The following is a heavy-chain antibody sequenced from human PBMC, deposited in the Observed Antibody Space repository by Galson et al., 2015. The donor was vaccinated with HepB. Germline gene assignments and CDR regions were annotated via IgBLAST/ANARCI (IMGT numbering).Heavy chain of an antibody. CDR1: GFIFKNYA. J-gene: IGHJ4*02. CDR2: ISNDGGSK. D-gene: IGHD2-2*02. CDR3: ARHRDCSSTTCYIFDFDY. V-gene: IGHV3-30-3*01. Sequence: SLRLSCAASGFIFKNYALHWVRQAPGKGLEWVAVISNDGGSKFYADSVKGRFTISRDNSKNTLYLQMNGLRVEDTAMYYCARHRDCSSTTCYIFDFDYWGQGTLVTVSS.